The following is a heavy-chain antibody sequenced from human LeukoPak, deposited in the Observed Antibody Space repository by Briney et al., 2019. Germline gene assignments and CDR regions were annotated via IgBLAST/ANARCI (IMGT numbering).Heavy chain of an antibody. CDR2: IYTSGST. D-gene: IGHD3-10*01. CDR1: GGSISSYY. Sequence: PSETLSLTCTVPGGSISSYYWSWIRQPAGKGLEWIGRIYTSGSTNYNPSLKSRVTMSVDTSKNQFSLKLSSVTAADTAVYYCASRWIGSGIGYYYMDVWGKGTTVTVSS. V-gene: IGHV4-4*07. CDR3: ASRWIGSGIGYYYMDV. J-gene: IGHJ6*03.